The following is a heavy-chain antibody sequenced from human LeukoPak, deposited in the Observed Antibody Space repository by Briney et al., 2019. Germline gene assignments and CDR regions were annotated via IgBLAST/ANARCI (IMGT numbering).Heavy chain of an antibody. V-gene: IGHV3-66*01. J-gene: IGHJ5*02. CDR2: IYSGGST. D-gene: IGHD2-15*01. Sequence: GGSLRLSCEASGFTFSSYIMTWVRQAPGKGLEWVSVIYSGGSTYYADSVKGRFTISRDNSKNTLYLQMNSLRAEDTAVYYCARDLGYCSGGSCYRPWFDPWGQGTLVTVSS. CDR1: GFTFSSYI. CDR3: ARDLGYCSGGSCYRPWFDP.